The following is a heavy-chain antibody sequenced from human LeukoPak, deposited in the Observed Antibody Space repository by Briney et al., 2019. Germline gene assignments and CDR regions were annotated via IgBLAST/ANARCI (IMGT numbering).Heavy chain of an antibody. CDR1: GYTFTSYG. V-gene: IGHV1-2*02. CDR3: AKSGYNRFDY. J-gene: IGHJ4*02. D-gene: IGHD5-24*01. Sequence: GASVKVSCKASGYTFTSYGISWVRQAPGQGLEWMGWINPNSGGTNYAQKFQGRVTMTRDTSISTAYMELSGLRSDDTAVYYCAKSGYNRFDYWGQGTLVTVSS. CDR2: INPNSGGT.